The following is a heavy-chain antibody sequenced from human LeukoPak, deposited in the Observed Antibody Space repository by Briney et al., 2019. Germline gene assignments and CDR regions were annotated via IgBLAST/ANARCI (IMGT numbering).Heavy chain of an antibody. CDR3: AKDLGRSTMVRGGFDY. CDR2: ISYDGSNK. V-gene: IGHV3-30*18. CDR1: GFTFSSYG. J-gene: IGHJ4*02. D-gene: IGHD3-10*01. Sequence: PGRSLRLSCAASGFTFSSYGMHWVRQAPGKGLEWVAVISYDGSNKYYVDSVKGRFTISRDNSKNTLYLQMNSLRAEDTAVYYCAKDLGRSTMVRGGFDYWGQGTLVPVSS.